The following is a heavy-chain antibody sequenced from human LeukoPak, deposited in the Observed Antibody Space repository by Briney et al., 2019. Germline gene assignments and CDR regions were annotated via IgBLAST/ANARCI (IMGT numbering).Heavy chain of an antibody. Sequence: PGGSLRLSCEASGFTFSDYSMTWVRQAPGEGLEWLSYITSTSDTIYYADSVKGRFTNSRDNAKNSVYLQMNSLRADDTAVYYCARSSGYPFFDFWGQGTLVTVSS. V-gene: IGHV3-48*01. CDR1: GFTFSDYS. CDR2: ITSTSDTI. D-gene: IGHD3-22*01. CDR3: ARSSGYPFFDF. J-gene: IGHJ5*01.